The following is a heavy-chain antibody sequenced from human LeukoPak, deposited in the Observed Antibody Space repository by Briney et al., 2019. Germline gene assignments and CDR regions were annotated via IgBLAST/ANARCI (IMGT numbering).Heavy chain of an antibody. Sequence: GGSLKLSCAAPGFTFSSYAMHWVRQAPGKGLEWVTVISYDGSIKNYADSVKGRFTISRDNSKNTLYLQINSLRAEDTAVYYCARDLEPTGSYYFDYWGQGALVTVSS. J-gene: IGHJ4*02. CDR3: ARDLEPTGSYYFDY. V-gene: IGHV3-30-3*01. CDR2: ISYDGSIK. D-gene: IGHD7-27*01. CDR1: GFTFSSYA.